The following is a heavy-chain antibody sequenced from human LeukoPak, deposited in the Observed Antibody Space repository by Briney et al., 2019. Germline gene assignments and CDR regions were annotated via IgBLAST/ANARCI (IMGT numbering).Heavy chain of an antibody. CDR2: ISVRKGNT. CDR3: ARDEVVTAITDY. Sequence: ASVKVSCQISGYTFTNYAISWMRQAPGQGLEWMGWISVRKGNTNYTQKLQDRVTMTTDTSTSTAYMELRSLTSDDTAVYYCARDEVVTAITDYWGQGTLVTVSS. D-gene: IGHD2-21*02. CDR1: GYTFTNYA. J-gene: IGHJ4*02. V-gene: IGHV1-18*01.